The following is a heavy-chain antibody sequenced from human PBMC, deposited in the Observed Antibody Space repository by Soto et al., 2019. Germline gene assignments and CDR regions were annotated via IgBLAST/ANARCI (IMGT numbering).Heavy chain of an antibody. J-gene: IGHJ5*02. Sequence: SETLSLTCTVSGGSISSGGYYGSWIRQHPGRGLEWIGYIYYNGNTYYNPSLKSRVTVSVDKSKNQFSLNVRSVTAADTAVYYCAGCSLVVIPVPGFDPWGQGTLVTVSS. CDR2: IYYNGNT. D-gene: IGHD2-15*01. V-gene: IGHV4-31*03. CDR3: AGCSLVVIPVPGFDP. CDR1: GGSISSGGYY.